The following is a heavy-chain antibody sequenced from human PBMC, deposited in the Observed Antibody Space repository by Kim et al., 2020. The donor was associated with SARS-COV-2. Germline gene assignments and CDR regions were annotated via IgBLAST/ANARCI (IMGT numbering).Heavy chain of an antibody. CDR1: GGSVSSGSYY. J-gene: IGHJ4*02. D-gene: IGHD1-26*01. Sequence: SETLSLTCTVSGGSVSSGSYYWSWIRQPPGKGLEWIGYIYYSGSTNYNPSLKSRVTISVDTSKNQFSLKLSSVTAADTAVYYCARDLSPTSGSFHFDYWGQGTLVTVSS. V-gene: IGHV4-61*01. CDR3: ARDLSPTSGSFHFDY. CDR2: IYYSGST.